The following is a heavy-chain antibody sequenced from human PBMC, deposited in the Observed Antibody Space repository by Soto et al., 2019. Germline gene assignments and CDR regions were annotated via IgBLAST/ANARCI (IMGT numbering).Heavy chain of an antibody. D-gene: IGHD6-13*01. V-gene: IGHV1-69*12. Sequence: QVQLVQSGAEVKKPGSSVKVSCKASGGTFSNHAINWVRQAPGQGLEWMGRIIPIFTTTDYAQRFQGRVTLTADESTITAYMELSSLKHDDTAVYYCAREVAADGTFREDVFATWGQGTMVTVSS. J-gene: IGHJ3*01. CDR3: AREVAADGTFREDVFAT. CDR2: IIPIFTTT. CDR1: GGTFSNHA.